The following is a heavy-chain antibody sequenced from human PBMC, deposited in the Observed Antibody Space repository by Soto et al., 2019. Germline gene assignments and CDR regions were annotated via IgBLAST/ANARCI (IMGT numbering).Heavy chain of an antibody. D-gene: IGHD5-12*01. CDR3: ARDLPSGRGYHFDY. CDR2: ISYDGSNK. CDR1: GFTFSSYA. V-gene: IGHV3-30-3*01. Sequence: QVQLVESGGGVVQPGRSLRLSCAASGFTFSSYAMHWVRQAPGKGLEWVAVISYDGSNKYYADSVKGRFTISRDNSKNPLYLQMNSLRAEDTAVYYCARDLPSGRGYHFDYWGQGTLVTVSS. J-gene: IGHJ4*02.